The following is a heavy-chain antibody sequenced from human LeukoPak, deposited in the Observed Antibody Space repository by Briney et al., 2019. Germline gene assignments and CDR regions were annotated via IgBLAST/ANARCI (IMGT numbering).Heavy chain of an antibody. CDR1: GYTFTGYY. V-gene: IGHV1-2*02. CDR2: INPNSGGT. CDR3: ARGPPYYYDSSGYYPFDY. J-gene: IGHJ4*02. Sequence: GASVKVSCKASGYTFTGYYMHWVRQAPGQGLEWMGWINPNSGGTNYAQKFQGRVTMTRDTSIGTAYMELSRLRSDDTAVYYCARGPPYYYDSSGYYPFDYWGQGTLVTVSS. D-gene: IGHD3-22*01.